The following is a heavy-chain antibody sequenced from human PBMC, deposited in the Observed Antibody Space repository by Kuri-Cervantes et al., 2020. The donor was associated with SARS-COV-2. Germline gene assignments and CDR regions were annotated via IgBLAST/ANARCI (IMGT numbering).Heavy chain of an antibody. J-gene: IGHJ3*02. V-gene: IGHV3-49*04. CDR2: IRSKAYGGTT. CDR3: ARDLSTGSDAFDI. CDR1: GFTFGDYA. Sequence: GESLKISCTASGFTFGDYAMSWVRQAPGKGLEWVGFIRSKAYGGTTEYAASVKGRFTISRDNAKNSLYLQMNSLRAEDTAVYYCARDLSTGSDAFDIWGQGTMVTVSS. D-gene: IGHD1-14*01.